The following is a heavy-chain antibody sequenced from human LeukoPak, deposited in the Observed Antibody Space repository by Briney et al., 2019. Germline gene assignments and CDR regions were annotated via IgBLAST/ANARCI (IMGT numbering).Heavy chain of an antibody. D-gene: IGHD5-12*01. Sequence: SETLSLTCAVSGGSISSSNWWSWVRQPPGKGLEWIGEIYHSGSTNYNPSLKSRVTISVDTSKNQFSLKLSSVTAADTAVYYCARAIYRGLADYWGQGTLVTVSS. CDR1: GGSISSSNW. J-gene: IGHJ4*02. CDR3: ARAIYRGLADY. V-gene: IGHV4-4*02. CDR2: IYHSGST.